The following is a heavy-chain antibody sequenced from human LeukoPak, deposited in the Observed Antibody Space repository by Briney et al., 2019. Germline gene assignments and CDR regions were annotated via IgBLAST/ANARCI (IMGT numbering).Heavy chain of an antibody. D-gene: IGHD1-26*01. Sequence: ASVKVSCKASGYTFTSYGISWVRQAPGQGLEWMGWISGYNGNTNYAQNLQGRVTMTRDMSTSTVYMELSSLRSEDTAVYYCARDRPSGSPLGYWGQGTLVTVSS. V-gene: IGHV1-18*01. J-gene: IGHJ4*02. CDR3: ARDRPSGSPLGY. CDR1: GYTFTSYG. CDR2: ISGYNGNT.